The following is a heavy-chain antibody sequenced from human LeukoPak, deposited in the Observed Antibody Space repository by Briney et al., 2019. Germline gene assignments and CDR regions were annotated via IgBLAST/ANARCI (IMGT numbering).Heavy chain of an antibody. V-gene: IGHV4-59*12. D-gene: IGHD7-27*01. CDR1: GGSINYYY. J-gene: IGHJ4*02. Sequence: SETLSLTCTVSGGSINYYYWSWIRQPPGKGLEWIGQVYYSGGTNYNPSLKSRVSISVDTPKNQLSLKLSSVTAADTAVYYCARANWGSHFDYWGQGTLVTVSS. CDR3: ARANWGSHFDY. CDR2: VYYSGGT.